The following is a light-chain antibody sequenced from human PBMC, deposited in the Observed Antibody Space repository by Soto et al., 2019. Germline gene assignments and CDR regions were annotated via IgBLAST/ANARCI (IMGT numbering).Light chain of an antibody. J-gene: IGKJ1*01. CDR2: GAS. Sequence: IQMTQSPSTLSASVGDSVTVTCRASQSIGTWLAWYQQKPGTAPKLLIDGASSLETGVSSRFSGSGSGTKFTLTITSLHPDDFATYYCQQYATYSPEWTFGQGTKVDIK. V-gene: IGKV1-5*01. CDR1: QSIGTW. CDR3: QQYATYSPEWT.